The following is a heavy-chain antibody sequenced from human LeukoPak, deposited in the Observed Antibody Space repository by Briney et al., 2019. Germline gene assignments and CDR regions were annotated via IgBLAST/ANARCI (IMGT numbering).Heavy chain of an antibody. Sequence: PGGSLRLSCAASGFTFSSYSMNWVRQAPGKGLEWVSSFSSSSSYIYYADSVKGRFTISRDNAKNSLYLQMNSLRAEDTAVYYCARDFGYGSGSYSESDYWGQGTLVTVSS. CDR3: ARDFGYGSGSYSESDY. V-gene: IGHV3-21*01. CDR2: FSSSSSYI. J-gene: IGHJ4*02. D-gene: IGHD3-10*01. CDR1: GFTFSSYS.